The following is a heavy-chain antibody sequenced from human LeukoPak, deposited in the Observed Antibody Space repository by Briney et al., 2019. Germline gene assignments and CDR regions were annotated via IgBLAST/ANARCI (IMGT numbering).Heavy chain of an antibody. CDR1: GYTFTAYS. D-gene: IGHD2-15*01. CDR2: INAGNGNT. Sequence: ASVKVSCKASGYTFTAYSIHWVRQAPGQRLEWMGWINAGNGNTKYSQEFQGRVTITKDTSASTAYMELSSLRSEDRAVYYCARSGGRGDDFDFWGQGTLVTVSS. CDR3: ARSGGRGDDFDF. V-gene: IGHV1-3*03. J-gene: IGHJ4*02.